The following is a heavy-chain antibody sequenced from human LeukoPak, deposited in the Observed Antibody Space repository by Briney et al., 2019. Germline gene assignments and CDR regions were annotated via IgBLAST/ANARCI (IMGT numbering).Heavy chain of an antibody. V-gene: IGHV3-30*01. J-gene: IGHJ4*02. D-gene: IGHD1-26*01. Sequence: GRSMRLSCAAYGFTFSSYAMHWVSQAPGKVIEWEAAISYDGSNKYYADSVTEPCTISRDNSKNTLYLQMNSLRAEDTAVYYCGRDPGVGAGDDDYWTDYWRQGTLVTVPS. CDR2: ISYDGSNK. CDR3: GRDPGVGAGDDDYWTDY. CDR1: GFTFSSYA.